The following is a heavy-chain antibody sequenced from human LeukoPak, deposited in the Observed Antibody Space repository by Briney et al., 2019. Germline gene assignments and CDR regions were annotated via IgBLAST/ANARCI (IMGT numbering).Heavy chain of an antibody. CDR1: GGSISSYY. J-gene: IGHJ4*02. Sequence: PSETLSLTCTVSGGSISSYYWSWIRQPPGKGLEWIGYIYYSGSTNYNPSLKSRVTISVDTSKNQFSLKLISVTAADAAVYYCARAHYYDSSGGGYFDYWGQGTLVTVSS. CDR3: ARAHYYDSSGGGYFDY. V-gene: IGHV4-59*12. D-gene: IGHD3-22*01. CDR2: IYYSGST.